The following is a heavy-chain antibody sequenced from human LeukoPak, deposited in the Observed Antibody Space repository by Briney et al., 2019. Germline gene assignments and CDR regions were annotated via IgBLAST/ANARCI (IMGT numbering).Heavy chain of an antibody. D-gene: IGHD2-8*01. J-gene: IGHJ4*02. CDR1: GFTFNNYA. Sequence: GGSLRLSCAASGFTFNNYAMSWVRQSPGKGLEWVSGISTSGLDTPYADSVKGRSTISRDNSKNTLYLQMNSLRVEDTAIYYCAKKTSGPNPFDFWGQGTLVTVSS. CDR2: ISTSGLDT. CDR3: AKKTSGPNPFDF. V-gene: IGHV3-23*01.